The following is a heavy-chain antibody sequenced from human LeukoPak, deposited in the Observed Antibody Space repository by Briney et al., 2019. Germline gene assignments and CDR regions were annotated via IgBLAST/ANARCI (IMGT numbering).Heavy chain of an antibody. CDR1: GYTFTSYD. J-gene: IGHJ4*02. V-gene: IGHV1-8*01. CDR2: MNPNSGNT. Sequence: RASVNVSCKASGYTFTSYDINWVRQATGQGLEWMGWMNPNSGNTGYAQKFQGRVTMTRNTSISTAYMELSSLRSEDTAVYYCARGGDNSYGFDYWGQGTLVTVSS. D-gene: IGHD5-18*01. CDR3: ARGGDNSYGFDY.